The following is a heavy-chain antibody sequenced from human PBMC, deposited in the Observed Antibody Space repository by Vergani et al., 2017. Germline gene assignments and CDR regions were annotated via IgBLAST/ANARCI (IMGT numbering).Heavy chain of an antibody. Sequence: EVQLVESGGGLVQPGGSLRLSCSASGFTFSSYAMHWVRQAPRKGLEYVSAISSNGGSTYYADSVKGRFTISRDNSKNTLYLQMSSLRAEDTAVYYCVHCSGGSCYSFDYWGQGTLVTVSS. D-gene: IGHD2-15*01. V-gene: IGHV3-64D*06. CDR3: VHCSGGSCYSFDY. CDR2: ISSNGGST. CDR1: GFTFSSYA. J-gene: IGHJ4*02.